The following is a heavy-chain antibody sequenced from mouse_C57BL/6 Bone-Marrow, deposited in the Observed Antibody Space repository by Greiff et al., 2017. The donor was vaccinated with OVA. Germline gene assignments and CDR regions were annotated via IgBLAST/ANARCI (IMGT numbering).Heavy chain of an antibody. D-gene: IGHD6-1*01. V-gene: IGHV1-64*01. Sequence: QVQLQQPGAELVKPGASVKLSCKASGYTFTSYWMHWVKQRPGQGLEWIGMIHPNSGSTNYNEKFKSKATLTVDKSSSTAYMQLSSLTSEDSAVYYGEREAANLYYFAYWGQGTTPTVSS. CDR1: GYTFTSYW. CDR2: IHPNSGST. CDR3: EREAANLYYFAY. J-gene: IGHJ2*01.